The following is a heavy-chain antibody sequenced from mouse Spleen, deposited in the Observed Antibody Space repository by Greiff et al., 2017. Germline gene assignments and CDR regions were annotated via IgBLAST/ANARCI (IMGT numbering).Heavy chain of an antibody. V-gene: IGHV7-1*01. CDR1: GFTFSDFY. CDR3: ARDAPYRYDGGDYAMDY. D-gene: IGHD2-14*01. J-gene: IGHJ4*01. Sequence: EVQVVESGGGLVQSGRSLRLSCATSGFTFSDFYMEWVRQAPGKGLEWIAASRNKANDYTTEYSASVKGRFIVSRDTSQSILYLQMNALRAEDTAIYYCARDAPYRYDGGDYAMDYWGQGTSVTVSS. CDR2: SRNKANDYTT.